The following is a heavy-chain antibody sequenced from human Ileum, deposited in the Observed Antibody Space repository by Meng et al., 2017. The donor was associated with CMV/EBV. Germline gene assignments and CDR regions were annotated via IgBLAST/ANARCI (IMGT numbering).Heavy chain of an antibody. V-gene: IGHV3-49*04. D-gene: IGHD6-13*01. CDR3: TIDRIRVIAAGGGIFDY. CDR1: GFTFGDYA. J-gene: IGHJ4*01. CDR2: IRSKAYGGTT. Sequence: GESLKISCTASGFTFGDYAMSWVRQAPGKGLEWVGFIRSKAYGGTTEYAASVKGRFIISRDDSKSIAYLPMNSLKTEDTAVYYCTIDRIRVIAAGGGIFDYWGHGTLVTVSS.